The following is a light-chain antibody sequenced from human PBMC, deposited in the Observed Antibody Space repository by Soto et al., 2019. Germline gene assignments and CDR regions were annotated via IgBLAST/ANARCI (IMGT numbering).Light chain of an antibody. CDR1: SSDVGGYNY. CDR3: SSYTSSSTLV. Sequence: QSALPQPASVSGSPVQSITISCTGTSSDVGGYNYVSWYQQHPGKAPKLMIYDVSNRPSGVSNRFSGSKSGNTASLTISGLQAEDEADYYCSSYTSSSTLVFGGGTNLTVL. J-gene: IGLJ2*01. CDR2: DVS. V-gene: IGLV2-14*01.